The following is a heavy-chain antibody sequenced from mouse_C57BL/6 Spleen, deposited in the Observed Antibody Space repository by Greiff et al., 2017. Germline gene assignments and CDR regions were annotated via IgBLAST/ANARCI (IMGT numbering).Heavy chain of an antibody. CDR1: GFSLTSYG. Sequence: VQLQQSGPGLVAPSQSLSITCTVSGFSLTSYGVDWVRQSPGKGLEWLGVIWGVGSTNYNSALKSRLSISKDNSKSQVFLKMNSLQTDETAMYYCASEDDGSRFAYWGQGTLVTVSA. V-gene: IGHV2-6*01. CDR2: IWGVGST. J-gene: IGHJ3*01. CDR3: ASEDDGSRFAY. D-gene: IGHD2-12*01.